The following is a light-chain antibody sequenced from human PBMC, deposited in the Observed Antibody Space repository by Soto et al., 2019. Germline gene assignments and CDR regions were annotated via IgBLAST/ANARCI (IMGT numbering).Light chain of an antibody. J-gene: IGKJ3*01. CDR2: GAS. CDR3: QHYNSWPFT. CDR1: QSVSSN. V-gene: IGKV3-15*01. Sequence: EIVLTQSPATLSVSPGERVTLSCRASQSVSSNLAWYQQKPGQAPRLLIYGASTRATGIPDRFSGSGSGTGFTLTISSPQSEDFAVYHCQHYNSWPFTFGPGTKVDI.